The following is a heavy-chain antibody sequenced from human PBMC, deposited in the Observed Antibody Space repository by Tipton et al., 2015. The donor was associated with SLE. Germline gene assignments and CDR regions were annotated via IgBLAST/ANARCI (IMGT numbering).Heavy chain of an antibody. CDR1: GGSVSSNY. J-gene: IGHJ4*02. CDR3: ARFDVLLWFRGFDY. CDR2: IHYSGSA. Sequence: LSLTCTVSGGSVSSNYWSWIRQPPGKELEWIGSIHYSGSAYYSPSLKSRVTISVDTSKNQFSLKLSSVAAADTAVYYCARFDVLLWFRGFDYWGQGTLVTVSS. D-gene: IGHD3-10*01. V-gene: IGHV4-59*04.